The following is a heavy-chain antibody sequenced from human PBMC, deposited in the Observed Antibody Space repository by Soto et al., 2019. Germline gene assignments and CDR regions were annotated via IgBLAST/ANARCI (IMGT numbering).Heavy chain of an antibody. CDR3: AKDSDTAMVTGYYYYYGMDV. CDR2: ISYDGSNK. J-gene: IGHJ6*01. D-gene: IGHD5-18*01. CDR1: GFTFSIYG. Sequence: PGGSLRLSCAPSGFTFSIYGMHWVRQAPGMGLERVAVISYDGSNKYYADSVKGRFTISRDNSKNTLYLQMNSLRAEDTAVYYCAKDSDTAMVTGYYYYYGMDVWGQGTTVTVSS. V-gene: IGHV3-30*18.